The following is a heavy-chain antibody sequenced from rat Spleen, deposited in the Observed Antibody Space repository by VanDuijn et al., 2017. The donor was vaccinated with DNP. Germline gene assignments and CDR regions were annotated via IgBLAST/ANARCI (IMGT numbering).Heavy chain of an antibody. CDR1: GFTFSDYY. V-gene: IGHV5-7*01. CDR3: ARPDY. Sequence: EVQLVESGGGLVQPGRSLKLSCAASGFTFSDYYMAWVRQAPTKGLEWVASISFDGSSTHYRDSVRGRFTVSRDNAKRTLYLQMDSLRSEDTATYYCARPDYWGQGVMVTVSS. J-gene: IGHJ2*01. CDR2: ISFDGSST.